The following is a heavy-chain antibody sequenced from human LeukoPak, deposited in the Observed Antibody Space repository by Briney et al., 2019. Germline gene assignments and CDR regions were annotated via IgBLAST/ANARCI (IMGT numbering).Heavy chain of an antibody. CDR1: GFTFSSSP. CDR3: ARDGEDAEWESLPLDN. V-gene: IGHV3-21*01. J-gene: IGHJ4*02. Sequence: PGGSLRLSCATSGFTFSSSPMNWVRQAPGKGLEWVSSISSGSSYIYYADSVRGRFTISRDNAKNSLYLQLSSLRPEDTALYYCARDGEDAEWESLPLDNWGQGTLVTVSS. CDR2: ISSGSSYI. D-gene: IGHD1-26*01.